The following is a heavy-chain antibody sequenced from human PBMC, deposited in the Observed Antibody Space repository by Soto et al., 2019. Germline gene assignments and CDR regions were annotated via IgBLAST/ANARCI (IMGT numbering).Heavy chain of an antibody. CDR1: GFTVSRNY. CDR2: IYGGGNT. V-gene: IGHV3-53*01. J-gene: IGHJ4*02. D-gene: IGHD2-15*01. CDR3: ASSEKGGTDCCPIDY. Sequence: EVQLVESGGGLIQPGGSLRLSCAASGFTVSRNYMTRVRRAPGKGLEWVSIIYGGGNTYYADSVKGRFTISRDNSKNTLYLQLNSLRAEDTAVSYCASSEKGGTDCCPIDYWGQGALVTVS.